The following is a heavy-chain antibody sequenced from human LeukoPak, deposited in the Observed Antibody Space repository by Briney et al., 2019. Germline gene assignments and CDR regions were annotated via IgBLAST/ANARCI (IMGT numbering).Heavy chain of an antibody. CDR1: GGSISSYY. D-gene: IGHD1-26*01. CDR3: ARPVIGYSGSYYGWFDP. V-gene: IGHV4-4*09. Sequence: SETLSLTCTVSGGSISSYYWSWIRQPPGKGLEWIGYIYTSGSTNYNPSLKSRVTISVDTSKNQFSLKLSSVTAADTAVYYCARPVIGYSGSYYGWFDPWGQGTLVTVSS. CDR2: IYTSGST. J-gene: IGHJ5*02.